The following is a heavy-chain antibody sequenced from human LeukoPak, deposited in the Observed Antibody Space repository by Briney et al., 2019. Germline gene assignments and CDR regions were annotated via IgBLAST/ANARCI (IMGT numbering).Heavy chain of an antibody. V-gene: IGHV4-4*09. CDR1: GGSISSYY. J-gene: IGHJ4*02. CDR3: ASAYYDFWSGLIIDY. CDR2: IYTSGST. Sequence: RSSETLSLTCTVSGGSISSYYWSWIRQPPGKGLEWIGYIYTSGSTNYNPSLKSRVTISVDTSKNQFSLKLSSVTAADTAVYYCASAYYDFWSGLIIDYWGQGTLVTVSS. D-gene: IGHD3-3*01.